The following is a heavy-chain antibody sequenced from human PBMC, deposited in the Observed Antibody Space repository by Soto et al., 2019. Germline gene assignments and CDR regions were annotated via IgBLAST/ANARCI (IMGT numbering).Heavy chain of an antibody. CDR1: SGPTSSHN. Sequence: QEQLQQSGPGLVKPSETLSLTCTVSSGPTSSHNWGWIRQPPGRGLEWIGYVYNTGGTSYNPTLXXRXXXXXXTSXXNXXXXXXXXXAADTAVYYCVRQGIGPLHGLVDVWGQGTTVSVSS. CDR2: VYNTGGT. D-gene: IGHD3-10*01. J-gene: IGHJ6*02. V-gene: IGHV4-59*08. CDR3: VRQGIGPLHGLVDV.